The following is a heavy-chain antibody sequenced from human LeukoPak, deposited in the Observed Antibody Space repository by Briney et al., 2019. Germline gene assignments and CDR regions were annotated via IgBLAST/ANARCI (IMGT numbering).Heavy chain of an antibody. J-gene: IGHJ4*02. CDR1: GFTFSSYA. Sequence: GGSLRLSCAASGFTFSSYAMHWVRQAPGKGLEWVSAISHTSEYTYHADSVKGRFTISRDNSKNTLYLQMNSLRAEDTAMYYCAKGSSAGRPYYFDYWGQGTLVTVSS. CDR2: ISHTSEYT. V-gene: IGHV3-23*01. CDR3: AKGSSAGRPYYFDY. D-gene: IGHD3-10*01.